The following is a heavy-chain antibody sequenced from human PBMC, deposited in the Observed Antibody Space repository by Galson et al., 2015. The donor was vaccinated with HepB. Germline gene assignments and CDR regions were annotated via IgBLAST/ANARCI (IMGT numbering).Heavy chain of an antibody. CDR2: ISYDGSNK. Sequence: SLRLSCAASGFTFSSYAMHWVRQAPGKGLEWVAVISYDGSNKYYADSVKGRFTISRDNSKNTLYLQMNSLRAEDTAVYYCARVGVAVAGTDYWGQGTLVTVSS. V-gene: IGHV3-30*04. D-gene: IGHD6-19*01. J-gene: IGHJ4*02. CDR3: ARVGVAVAGTDY. CDR1: GFTFSSYA.